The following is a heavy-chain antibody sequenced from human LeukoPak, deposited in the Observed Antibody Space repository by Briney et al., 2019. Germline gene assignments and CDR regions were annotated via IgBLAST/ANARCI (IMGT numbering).Heavy chain of an antibody. CDR1: GGSISSSNW. Sequence: SETLSLTCAVSGGSISSSNWWSWLRQPPGKGLEWIGEIYHSGSINYSPSLKSRVTISVGKSKNHFSLQLSSVTAADTAVYYCARGDAYYFDYWGQGTLVTVSS. CDR3: ARGDAYYFDY. V-gene: IGHV4-4*02. CDR2: IYHSGSI. J-gene: IGHJ4*02.